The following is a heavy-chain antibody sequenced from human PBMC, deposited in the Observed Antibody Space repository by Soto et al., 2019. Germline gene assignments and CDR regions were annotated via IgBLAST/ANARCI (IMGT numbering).Heavy chain of an antibody. CDR1: GFSLSTSGVG. J-gene: IGHJ5*02. CDR2: IYWDDDK. CDR3: AHLEACGGVAYNGFDP. V-gene: IGHV2-5*02. D-gene: IGHD3-16*01. Sequence: QITLKESGPTLVKPTQTLTLTCTFSGFSLSTSGVGVGWIRQPPGKALEWLALIYWDDDKRYSPSLKSRLTITKHPSNNPVVLTMTNMDPLDNATYYCAHLEACGGVAYNGFDPWGQGTLVTVSS.